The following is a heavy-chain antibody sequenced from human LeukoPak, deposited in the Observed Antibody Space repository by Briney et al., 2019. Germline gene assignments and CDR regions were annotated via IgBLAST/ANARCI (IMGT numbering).Heavy chain of an antibody. D-gene: IGHD2-21*02. CDR1: GFTFSSYA. CDR2: ISYDGSNK. Sequence: GGSLRLSCAASGFTFSSYAMHWVRQAPGKGLEWVAVISYDGSNKYYADSVKGRFTISRDNSKNTLYLQMNSLRAEDTAVYYCAREELNCGGDCYSNSDYWGQGTLVTVSS. CDR3: AREELNCGGDCYSNSDY. J-gene: IGHJ4*02. V-gene: IGHV3-30-3*01.